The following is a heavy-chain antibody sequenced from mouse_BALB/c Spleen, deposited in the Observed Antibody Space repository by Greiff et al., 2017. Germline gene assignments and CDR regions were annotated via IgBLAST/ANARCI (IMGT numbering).Heavy chain of an antibody. CDR2: IDPANGNT. CDR3: ASPVTGTDAMDY. CDR1: GFNIKDTY. D-gene: IGHD4-1*01. V-gene: IGHV14-3*02. J-gene: IGHJ4*01. Sequence: EVKLMESGAELVKPGASVKLSCTASGFNIKDTYMHWVKQRPEQGLEWIGRIDPANGNTKYDPKFQGKATITADTSSNTAYLQLSSLTSEDTAVYYCASPVTGTDAMDYWGQGTSVTVSS.